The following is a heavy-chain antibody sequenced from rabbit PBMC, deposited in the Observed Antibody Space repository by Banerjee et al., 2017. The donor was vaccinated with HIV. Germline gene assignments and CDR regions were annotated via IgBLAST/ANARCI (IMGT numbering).Heavy chain of an antibody. Sequence: QSLEESGGDLVKPGASLTLTCKASGFSFSSGQDMCWVRQAPGKGLEWIGCIYPGSGSTYYASWAKGRFTGSKTSLTTVTLQMTSLTAADTATYFCARTIADYGAAFDLWGPGTLVTVS. CDR3: ARTIADYGAAFDL. V-gene: IGHV1S40*01. D-gene: IGHD2-1*01. J-gene: IGHJ4*01. CDR1: GFSFSSGQD. CDR2: IYPGSGST.